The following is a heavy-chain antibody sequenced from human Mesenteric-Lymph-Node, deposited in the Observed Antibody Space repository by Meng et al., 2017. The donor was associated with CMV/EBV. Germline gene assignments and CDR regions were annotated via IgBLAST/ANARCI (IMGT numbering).Heavy chain of an antibody. CDR3: HVVVPAAISGDAFDI. V-gene: IGHV3-21*01. J-gene: IGHJ3*02. D-gene: IGHD2-2*02. Sequence: GESLKISCAASGFTFSSYSVNWVRQAPGKGLEWVSSISSSSSYIYYADSVKGRFTISRDNAKNSLYLQMNSLRAEDTAVYYCHVVVPAAISGDAFDIWGQGTMVTVSS. CDR2: ISSSSSYI. CDR1: GFTFSSYS.